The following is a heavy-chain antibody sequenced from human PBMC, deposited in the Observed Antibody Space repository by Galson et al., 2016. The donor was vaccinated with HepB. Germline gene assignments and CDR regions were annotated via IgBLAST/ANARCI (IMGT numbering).Heavy chain of an antibody. Sequence: SVKVPCKASGYTFTGYYMHWVRRAPGQGLEWMGRINPNSGGTNYAQKFQGRVTMTRDTSISTASMELSSLRSDDTAVYYCAREYYYGSGSYWGNWFDPWGQGTLVTVSP. J-gene: IGHJ5*02. CDR1: GYTFTGYY. V-gene: IGHV1-2*06. CDR2: INPNSGGT. CDR3: AREYYYGSGSYWGNWFDP. D-gene: IGHD3-10*01.